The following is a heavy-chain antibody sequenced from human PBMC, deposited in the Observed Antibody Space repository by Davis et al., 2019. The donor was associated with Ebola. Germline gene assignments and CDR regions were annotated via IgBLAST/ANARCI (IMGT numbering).Heavy chain of an antibody. CDR3: ASSWDY. CDR2: ISYDGSNK. CDR1: GFTFSSYA. Sequence: GESLKISCAASGFTFSSYAMHWVRQAPGKGLEWVAVISYDGSNKYYADSVKGRFTISRDNSKNTLYLQMTSLRDEDTAVYYCASSWDYWGQGTLVTVST. D-gene: IGHD6-6*01. J-gene: IGHJ4*02. V-gene: IGHV3-30-3*01.